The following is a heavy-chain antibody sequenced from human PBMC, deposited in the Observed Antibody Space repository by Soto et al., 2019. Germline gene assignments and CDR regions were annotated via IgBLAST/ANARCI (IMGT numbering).Heavy chain of an antibody. Sequence: QVQLVESGGGVVQPGRSLRLSCAASGFTVSSYGMQWVRQAPGKGLEWVAVISRDGGTKYYADAVKGRFTISRDNSRNTLFLDMNGLRGDVMDVYHCTGEVASGYWGQGTLVTVSS. V-gene: IGHV3-30*03. J-gene: IGHJ4*02. CDR1: GFTVSSYG. CDR2: ISRDGGTK. D-gene: IGHD2-8*02. CDR3: TGEVASGY.